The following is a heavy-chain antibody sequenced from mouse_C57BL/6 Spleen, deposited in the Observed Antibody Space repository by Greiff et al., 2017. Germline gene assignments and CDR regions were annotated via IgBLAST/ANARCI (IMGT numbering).Heavy chain of an antibody. CDR2: IDPSDSET. CDR1: GYTFTSYW. J-gene: IGHJ1*03. D-gene: IGHD2-1*01. V-gene: IGHV1-52*01. Sequence: QVQLQQPGAELVRPGSSVKLSCKASGYTFTSYWMHWVKQRPIQGLEWIGNIDPSDSETHYNQKFKDKATLTVDKSSSTAYMQLSSLTSEDSAVCYCARRGIYGNYWYFDVWGKGTTVTVSS. CDR3: ARRGIYGNYWYFDV.